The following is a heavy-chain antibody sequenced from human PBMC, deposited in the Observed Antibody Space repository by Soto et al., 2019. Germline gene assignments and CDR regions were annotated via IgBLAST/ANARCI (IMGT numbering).Heavy chain of an antibody. J-gene: IGHJ6*02. V-gene: IGHV1-69*01. CDR2: IIPIFGTG. Sequence: QVQLVQSGAEVKKPGSSVKVSCKASGGTFGSYGISWVRQAPGQGLEWMGGIIPIFGTGNYAQKFQGRVTITADESTSTAHMELSSLRSEDTAVYYCARLHGYGHYHYGMDVWGQGTTVTVSS. D-gene: IGHD3-22*01. CDR1: GGTFGSYG. CDR3: ARLHGYGHYHYGMDV.